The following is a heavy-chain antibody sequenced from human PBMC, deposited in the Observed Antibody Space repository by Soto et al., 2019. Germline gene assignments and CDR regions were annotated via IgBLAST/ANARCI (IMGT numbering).Heavy chain of an antibody. CDR3: AKAGGYLRDYYYGMDV. D-gene: IGHD5-12*01. CDR2: ISWNSGSI. V-gene: IGHV3-9*01. CDR1: GFTFDDYA. J-gene: IGHJ6*02. Sequence: EVQLVESGGGLVQPGRSLRLSCAASGFTFDDYAMHWVRQAPGKGLEWVSGISWNSGSIGYADSVKGRFTISRDNAKNSLYLQMNSLRAEDTALYYCAKAGGYLRDYYYGMDVWGQGTTVTVSS.